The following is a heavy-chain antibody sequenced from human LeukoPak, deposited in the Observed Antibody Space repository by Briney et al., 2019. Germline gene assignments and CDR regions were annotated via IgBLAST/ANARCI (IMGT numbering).Heavy chain of an antibody. CDR2: IYYSGST. CDR1: GGSISSYY. J-gene: IGHJ4*02. V-gene: IGHV4-59*01. Sequence: SETLSLSCTASGGSISSYYWSWIRQPPGKGLEWIGYIYYSGSTNYNPSLKSRVTISVDTSKNQFSLKLSSVTAADTAVYYCARVTDWNYAFDYWGQGTLVTVSS. D-gene: IGHD1-7*01. CDR3: ARVTDWNYAFDY.